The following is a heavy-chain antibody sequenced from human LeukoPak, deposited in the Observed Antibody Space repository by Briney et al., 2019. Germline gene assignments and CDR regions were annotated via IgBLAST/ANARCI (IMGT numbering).Heavy chain of an antibody. J-gene: IGHJ5*02. V-gene: IGHV3-30*18. D-gene: IGHD2-2*01. CDR3: AKGGLWDIVVVPAVHHGFDP. Sequence: GGSLRLSCAASGFTFNTYGMHWVRQAPGRGLEWLAVISYDGLNKNHADSVKGRFTISRDNLKKTLYLQMNSLRAEDTAMYYCAKGGLWDIVVVPAVHHGFDPWGQGTLVTVSS. CDR1: GFTFNTYG. CDR2: ISYDGLNK.